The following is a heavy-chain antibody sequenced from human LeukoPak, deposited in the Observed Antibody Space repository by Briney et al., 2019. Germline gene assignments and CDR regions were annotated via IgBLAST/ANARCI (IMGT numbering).Heavy chain of an antibody. CDR2: IKQDGSEK. J-gene: IGHJ4*02. V-gene: IGHV3-7*01. Sequence: GGSLRLSCAASGFTFSSYWMSWVRQAPGKGLEWVANIKQDGSEKYYVDSVKGRFTISKDTAKNSLSLQMNSLRAEDTAVYYCATGPNTSPFDYWGQGTLVTVSP. D-gene: IGHD2-2*01. CDR3: ATGPNTSPFDY. CDR1: GFTFSSYW.